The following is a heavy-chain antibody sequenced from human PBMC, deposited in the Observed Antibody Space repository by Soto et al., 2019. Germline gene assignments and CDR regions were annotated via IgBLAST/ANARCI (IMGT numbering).Heavy chain of an antibody. D-gene: IGHD2-21*01. J-gene: IGHJ3*02. Sequence: TSETLSLTCTVSGGSISSYYWSWIRQPPGKGLEWIGYIYYSGSTNYNPSLKSRVTISVDTSKNQFSLKLSSVTAADTAVYYCARTRDCTDIWGQGTMVTVSS. CDR2: IYYSGST. CDR1: GGSISSYY. CDR3: ARTRDCTDI. V-gene: IGHV4-59*08.